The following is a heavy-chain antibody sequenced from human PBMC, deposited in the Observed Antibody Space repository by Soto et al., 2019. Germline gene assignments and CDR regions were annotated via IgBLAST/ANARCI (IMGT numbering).Heavy chain of an antibody. CDR3: AIAHRKLDAAGTGFDY. Sequence: QVQLVESGGGGVQPGRSLRLSCAASGFTFSSYGMHWVRQAPGKGLEWVAVIWYDGSNKYYSDSVKGGFTISRDNSNNTLYLQMHSLRAADTAVYYCAIAHRKLDAAGTGFDYWGQGTLVTVSS. J-gene: IGHJ4*02. D-gene: IGHD6-13*01. CDR2: IWYDGSNK. CDR1: GFTFSSYG. V-gene: IGHV3-33*01.